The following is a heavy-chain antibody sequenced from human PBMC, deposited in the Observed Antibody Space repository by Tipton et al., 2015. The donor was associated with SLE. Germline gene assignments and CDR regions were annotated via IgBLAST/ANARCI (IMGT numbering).Heavy chain of an antibody. CDR1: GFTFSSYA. CDR2: ISYDGSNK. CDR3: ARNNGLGELLGSMDV. D-gene: IGHD3-10*01. Sequence: SLRLSCAASGFTFSSYAMHWVRQAPGKGLEWVAVISYDGSNKYYADSVKGRFTISRDNSKNTLYLQMNSLRAEDTAVYYCARNNGLGELLGSMDVWGKGTTVTVSS. V-gene: IGHV3-30-3*01. J-gene: IGHJ6*03.